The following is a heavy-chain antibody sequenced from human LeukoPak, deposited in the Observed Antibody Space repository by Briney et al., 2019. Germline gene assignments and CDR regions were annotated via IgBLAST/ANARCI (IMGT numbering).Heavy chain of an antibody. CDR2: IYHNGNT. V-gene: IGHV4-38-2*02. Sequence: PSETLSLTCTVSTYSISSGYYWGWIRQPPGKGLEWIGNIYHNGNTYYNPSLKSRVTISVDTSKKQFSLKLRTATAADTAVYYCARIEAVTRGYNHAYYFDYWGRGTLVTVSS. J-gene: IGHJ4*02. CDR1: TYSISSGYY. CDR3: ARIEAVTRGYNHAYYFDY. D-gene: IGHD5-18*01.